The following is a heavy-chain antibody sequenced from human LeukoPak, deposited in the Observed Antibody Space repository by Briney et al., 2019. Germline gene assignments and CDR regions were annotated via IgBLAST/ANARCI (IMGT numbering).Heavy chain of an antibody. Sequence: PGGSLRLSCAVSGFAFGSEAMSWVRQSPARGLEWVASISPGGGTTYYADYVKGRFTISRDNSKNSLFVQMNSLRAEDTAEYYCAKSFLTAATGTGRAFDIWGQGTMVTVSS. CDR2: ISPGGGTT. D-gene: IGHD1-1*01. CDR3: AKSFLTAATGTGRAFDI. V-gene: IGHV3-23*01. CDR1: GFAFGSEA. J-gene: IGHJ3*02.